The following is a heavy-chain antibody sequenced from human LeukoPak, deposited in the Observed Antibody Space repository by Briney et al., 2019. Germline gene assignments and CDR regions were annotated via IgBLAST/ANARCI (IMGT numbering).Heavy chain of an antibody. D-gene: IGHD1-26*01. CDR2: IYYSGST. V-gene: IGHV4-59*01. CDR3: ARHSGTYYDFDY. CDR1: GGSISTYY. J-gene: IGHJ4*02. Sequence: SETLSLTCTVSGGSISTYYWSWIRQPPGKGLEWIGYIYYSGSTNYNPSLKSRVTISVDTSKNQFSLRLSFVTAADTAVYYCARHSGTYYDFDYWGQGTLVTVSS.